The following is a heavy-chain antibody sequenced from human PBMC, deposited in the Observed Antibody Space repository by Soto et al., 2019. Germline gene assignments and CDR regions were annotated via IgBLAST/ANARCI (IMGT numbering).Heavy chain of an antibody. V-gene: IGHV3-30-3*01. J-gene: IGHJ4*02. D-gene: IGHD2-2*01. CDR3: ARDLRRSYCRSTSCYQYAPGY. CDR2: ISYDGSNK. CDR1: GFTFSSYA. Sequence: QVQLVESGGGVVQPGRSLRLSCAASGFTFSSYAMHWVRQAPGKGLEWVAVISYDGSNKYYADSVKGRFTFSRDNSKNSLYLQMNSLRAEDTSVYYCARDLRRSYCRSTSCYQYAPGYWGQGTLVTVSS.